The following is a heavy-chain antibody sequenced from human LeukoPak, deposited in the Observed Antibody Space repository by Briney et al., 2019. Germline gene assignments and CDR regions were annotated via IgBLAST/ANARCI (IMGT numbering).Heavy chain of an antibody. Sequence: SETLSLTCAVYGGSFSGYYWSWLRQHPGKGLEWIGEINHSGSTNYNPSLKSRVTISVDTSKNQFSLKLSSVTAADTAVYYCARGARYCSSTSCFSHWFDPWGQGTLVTVSS. CDR2: INHSGST. J-gene: IGHJ5*02. V-gene: IGHV4-34*01. CDR3: ARGARYCSSTSCFSHWFDP. D-gene: IGHD2-2*01. CDR1: GGSFSGYY.